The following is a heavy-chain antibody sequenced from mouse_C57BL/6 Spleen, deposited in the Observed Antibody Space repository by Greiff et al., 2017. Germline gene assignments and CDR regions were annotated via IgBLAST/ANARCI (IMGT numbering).Heavy chain of an antibody. CDR2: ISSGSSTI. Sequence: EVKLVESGAGLVKPGGSLKLSCAASGFTFSDYGMHWVRQAPEKGLEWVAYISSGSSTIYYADTVTGRFTISRDNAKNTLFLQMTSLRSEDTAMYYCAGSCYGYEAFAYWGQGTLVTVSA. J-gene: IGHJ3*01. CDR3: AGSCYGYEAFAY. V-gene: IGHV5-17*01. CDR1: GFTFSDYG. D-gene: IGHD2-2*01.